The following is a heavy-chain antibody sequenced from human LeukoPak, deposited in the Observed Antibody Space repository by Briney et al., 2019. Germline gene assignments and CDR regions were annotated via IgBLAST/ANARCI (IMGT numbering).Heavy chain of an antibody. CDR2: IYYSGST. CDR1: GGSISSKSYF. D-gene: IGHD3-9*01. V-gene: IGHV4-39*01. Sequence: SETLSLTCTVSGGSISSKSYFWGWVRQPPGKGLEWTASIYYSGSTYYNPSLKSRVTISVDTSKNQFSLKLSSVTAADTAVYYCARVLYHDILTGHYMGDGSRNGFDIWGQGTMVIVSS. CDR3: ARVLYHDILTGHYMGDGSRNGFDI. J-gene: IGHJ3*02.